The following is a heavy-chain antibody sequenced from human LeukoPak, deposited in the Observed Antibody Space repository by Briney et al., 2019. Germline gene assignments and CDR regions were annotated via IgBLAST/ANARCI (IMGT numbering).Heavy chain of an antibody. V-gene: IGHV3-7*03. J-gene: IGHJ4*02. CDR1: GFTFSSYW. Sequence: GGSLRLSCAASGFTFSSYWMSWVRQAPGKGLEWVANIKQDGSEKYYVDSVRGRFTISRDNAKNSLYLQMNSLRSEDTAVYYCARGGEGYYDSSGYTLFDYWGQGTLVTVSS. CDR2: IKQDGSEK. D-gene: IGHD3-22*01. CDR3: ARGGEGYYDSSGYTLFDY.